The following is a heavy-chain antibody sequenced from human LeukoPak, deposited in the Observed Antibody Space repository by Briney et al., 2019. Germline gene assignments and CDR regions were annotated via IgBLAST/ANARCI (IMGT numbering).Heavy chain of an antibody. D-gene: IGHD3-9*01. CDR1: GGSISSGGYS. CDR2: IYHSGST. V-gene: IGHV4-30-2*01. Sequence: SQTLSLTCAVSGGSISSGGYSWSWIRQPPGKGLEWIGYIYHSGSTYYNPSLKSRVTISVDRSKNQFSLKLSSVTAADTAAYYCARADYDILTGYSYWYFDLWGRGTLVTVSS. J-gene: IGHJ2*01. CDR3: ARADYDILTGYSYWYFDL.